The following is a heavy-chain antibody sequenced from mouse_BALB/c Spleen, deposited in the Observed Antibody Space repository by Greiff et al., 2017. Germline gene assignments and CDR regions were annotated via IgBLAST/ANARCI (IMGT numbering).Heavy chain of an antibody. Sequence: EVKLVESGGGLVQPGGSRKLSCAASGFTFSSFGMHWVRQAPEKGLEWVAYISSGSSTIYYADTVKGRFTISRDNPKNTLFLQMTSLRSEDTAMYYCARSGIYDGYYFDYWGQGTTLTVSS. CDR1: GFTFSSFG. J-gene: IGHJ2*01. D-gene: IGHD2-3*01. CDR3: ARSGIYDGYYFDY. CDR2: ISSGSSTI. V-gene: IGHV5-17*02.